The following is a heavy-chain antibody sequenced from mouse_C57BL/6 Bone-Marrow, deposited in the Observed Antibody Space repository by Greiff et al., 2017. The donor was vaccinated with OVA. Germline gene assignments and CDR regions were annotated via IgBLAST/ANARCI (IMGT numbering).Heavy chain of an antibody. CDR2: ISSGGSYN. CDR3: ARRNWSWFAY. J-gene: IGHJ3*01. CDR1: GFTFSSYG. V-gene: IGHV5-6*02. D-gene: IGHD4-1*02. Sequence: EVKLMESGGDLVKPGGSLKLSCAASGFTFSSYGMSWVRQTPDKRLEWVATISSGGSYNYYPDSGKGRFTISRDNAKNTLYLQMSSMKSEDTAMYYCARRNWSWFAYWGQGTLVTVSA.